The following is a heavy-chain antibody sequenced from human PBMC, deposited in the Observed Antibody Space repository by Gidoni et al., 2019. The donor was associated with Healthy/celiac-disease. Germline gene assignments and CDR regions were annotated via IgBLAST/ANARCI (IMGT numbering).Heavy chain of an antibody. CDR2: INHSGST. CDR1: GGSFRGYY. CDR3: ARKGRGRNGAFDI. Sequence: QVQLQQWGAGLLKPSETLSLTCAVYGGSFRGYYWSWIRQPPGKGLEWIGEINHSGSTNYNPSLKSRVTISVDTSKNQFSLKLSSVTAADTAVYYCARKGRGRNGAFDIWGQGTMVTVSS. D-gene: IGHD3-10*01. J-gene: IGHJ3*02. V-gene: IGHV4-34*01.